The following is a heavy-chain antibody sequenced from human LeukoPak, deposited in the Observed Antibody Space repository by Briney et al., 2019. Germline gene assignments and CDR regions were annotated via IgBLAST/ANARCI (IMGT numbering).Heavy chain of an antibody. CDR1: GGSISSGDYY. V-gene: IGHV4-30-4*08. Sequence: SETLSLTCTVSGGSISSGDYYWSWIRQPPGKGLEGIGYIYYSGSTYYNPSLKSRVTISVDTSKNQFSLKLSSVTAADTAVYYCARDPVLEGWFDPWGQGTLVTVSS. CDR2: IYYSGST. CDR3: ARDPVLEGWFDP. D-gene: IGHD3-3*01. J-gene: IGHJ5*02.